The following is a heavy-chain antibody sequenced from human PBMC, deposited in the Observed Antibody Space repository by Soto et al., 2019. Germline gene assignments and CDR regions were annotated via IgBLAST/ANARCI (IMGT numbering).Heavy chain of an antibody. V-gene: IGHV1-18*01. D-gene: IGHD2-15*01. Sequence: ASVKVSCKASGYTFTSYGISWVRQAPGQGLEWMGWISAYNGNTNYAQKLQGRVTMTTDTSTSTAYMELRSLRSDDTAVYYCARVESAVVAAEYYYYYYMDVWGKGTTVTVSS. CDR2: ISAYNGNT. CDR3: ARVESAVVAAEYYYYYYMDV. CDR1: GYTFTSYG. J-gene: IGHJ6*03.